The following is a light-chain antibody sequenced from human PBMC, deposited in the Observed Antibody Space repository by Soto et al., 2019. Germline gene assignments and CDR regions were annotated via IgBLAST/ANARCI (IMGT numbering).Light chain of an antibody. CDR3: QHYESLPIT. V-gene: IGKV3-20*01. Sequence: ESVFALSPGTLSLSPGERHTLCCRASQSVSSNYVAWYQQTRGPPPRXXIYVASSRAAGIPDRFSGSGSGTDSPITISRLDDEDFVFFYRQHYESLPITFGQGTRLEIK. CDR2: VAS. CDR1: QSVSSNY. J-gene: IGKJ5*01.